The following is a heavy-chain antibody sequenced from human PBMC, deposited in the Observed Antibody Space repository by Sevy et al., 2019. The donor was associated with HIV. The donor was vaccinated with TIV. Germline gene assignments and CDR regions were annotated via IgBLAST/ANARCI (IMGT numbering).Heavy chain of an antibody. CDR3: ARTGPPGYYYDSSGSDY. CDR2: ISSSSSTI. CDR1: GFTFSSYS. Sequence: GGSLRLSCAASGFTFSSYSMNWVRQAPGKGLEWVSYISSSSSTIYYADSVKGRFTISRDNAKNSLYLQMNSLRAEDTAVYYCARTGPPGYYYDSSGSDYWGQGTLVNVSS. V-gene: IGHV3-48*01. D-gene: IGHD3-22*01. J-gene: IGHJ4*02.